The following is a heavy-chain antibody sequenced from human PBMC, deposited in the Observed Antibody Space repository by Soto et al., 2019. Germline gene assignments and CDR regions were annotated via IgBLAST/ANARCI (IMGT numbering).Heavy chain of an antibody. V-gene: IGHV3-48*02. CDR2: ISGGGRPI. CDR1: GFTFSTFS. Sequence: EVQLVESGGGSVQPGGSLRLSCAASGFTFSTFSMNWVRQAPGRGLEWISYISGGGRPISFGDSVKGRFTISRDNAKNSLYLQMDSLTDEDTAVYYCARDLGWAFDSWGQGTLVNVSS. J-gene: IGHJ4*02. D-gene: IGHD6-19*01. CDR3: ARDLGWAFDS.